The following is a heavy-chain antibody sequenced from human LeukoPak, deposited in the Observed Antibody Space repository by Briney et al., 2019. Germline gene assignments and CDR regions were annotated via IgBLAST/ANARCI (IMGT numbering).Heavy chain of an antibody. D-gene: IGHD2-2*02. CDR3: ARQEIGNCSSSSCYSFDY. CDR2: IYYSGST. J-gene: IGHJ4*02. Sequence: SETLSLTCTVSGGSISSSSYYWSWIRQPPGKSLEWIGYIYYSGSTYYNPSLKSRVTISVDTSKNQFSLKLLSSVTAADTAVYYCARQEIGNCSSSSCYSFDYWGQGTLVTVSS. CDR1: GGSISSSSYY. V-gene: IGHV4-39*01.